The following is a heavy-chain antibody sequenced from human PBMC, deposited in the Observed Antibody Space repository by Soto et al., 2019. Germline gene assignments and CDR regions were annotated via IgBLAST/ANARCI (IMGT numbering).Heavy chain of an antibody. J-gene: IGHJ4*02. V-gene: IGHV3-11*01. CDR3: ARDHSGGYDFWSGYYSYFDY. CDR2: ISSSGSTI. D-gene: IGHD3-3*01. CDR1: GFTFSDYY. Sequence: QVQLVESGGGLVKPGGSLRLSCAASGFTFSDYYMSWIHQAPGKGLEWVSYISSSGSTIYYADSVKGRFTISRDNAKNSLYLQMNSLRAEDTAVYYCARDHSGGYDFWSGYYSYFDYWGQGTLVTVSS.